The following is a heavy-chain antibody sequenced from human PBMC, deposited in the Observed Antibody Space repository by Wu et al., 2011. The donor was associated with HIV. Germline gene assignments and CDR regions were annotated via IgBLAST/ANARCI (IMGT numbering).Heavy chain of an antibody. J-gene: IGHJ4*02. CDR2: ISAYNGDT. Sequence: QVQLVQSGAEVKKPGSSVKVSCKASGATFSSYTISWVRQAPGQGLEWMGWISAYNGDTNYAQKLQGRVTMTTDTSTSTAYMELRSLRSDDTAVYYCARYDFWSGSLYYFDYWGQGTLVTVSS. CDR3: ARYDFWSGSLYYFDY. D-gene: IGHD3-3*01. V-gene: IGHV1-18*01. CDR1: GATFSSYT.